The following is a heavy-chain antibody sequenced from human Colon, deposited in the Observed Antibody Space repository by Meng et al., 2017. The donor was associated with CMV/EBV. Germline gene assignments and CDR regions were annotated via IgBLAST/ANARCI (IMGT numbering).Heavy chain of an antibody. D-gene: IGHD1-14*01. CDR2: IRHDGLP. Sequence: GGSLRLSCKLSAIIFSDSGMDWVRQAPGKGLEWVVFIRHDGLPSYAASVKGRFSISRDSSKNTVDLQMNSPRTEDSAVYFCVRGINLGMDVWGQGTTVTVSS. J-gene: IGHJ6*02. V-gene: IGHV3-30*02. CDR1: AIIFSDSG. CDR3: VRGINLGMDV.